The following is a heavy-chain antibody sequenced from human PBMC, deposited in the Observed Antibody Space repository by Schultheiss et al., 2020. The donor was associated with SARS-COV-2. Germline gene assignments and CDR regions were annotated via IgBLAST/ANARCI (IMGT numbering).Heavy chain of an antibody. CDR2: ISAYNGNT. Sequence: ASVKVSCKASGYTFTGYYMHWVRQAPGQGLEWMGWISAYNGNTNYAQKFQGRVTITADESTSTAYMELSSLRSDDTAVYYCARQVGLITIFGLDPWGQGTLVTVSS. CDR3: ARQVGLITIFGLDP. CDR1: GYTFTGYY. D-gene: IGHD3-3*01. J-gene: IGHJ5*02. V-gene: IGHV1-18*04.